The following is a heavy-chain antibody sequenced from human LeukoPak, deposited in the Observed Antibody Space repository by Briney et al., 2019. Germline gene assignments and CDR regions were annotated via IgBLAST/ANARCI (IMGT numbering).Heavy chain of an antibody. D-gene: IGHD3-10*01. CDR3: TREGRDDF. Sequence: GSLRLSCAASGFTFSHYEMNWVRQAPGKGLEWVSYINSNGHTIYYAASVKGRFTISRDNAKNSLYLQMNSLRAEDTAVYYCTREGRDDFWGQGTLVTVSS. J-gene: IGHJ4*02. CDR1: GFTFSHYE. CDR2: INSNGHTI. V-gene: IGHV3-48*03.